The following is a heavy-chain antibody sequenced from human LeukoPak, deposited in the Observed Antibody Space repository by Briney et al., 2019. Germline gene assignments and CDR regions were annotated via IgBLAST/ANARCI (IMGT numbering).Heavy chain of an antibody. CDR2: ISGSGTST. J-gene: IGHJ4*02. CDR1: GFTFSTPA. CDR3: TKGPRSIDS. D-gene: IGHD4-17*01. V-gene: IGHV3-23*01. Sequence: QTGGSLRLSCAASGFTFSTPAMSWVRQAPGKGLEWVSAISGSGTSTYYSDSVKGRFTISRDNSKHMLYLQMNSLRAEDTAVYYCTKGPRSIDSWGQGTLVTVSS.